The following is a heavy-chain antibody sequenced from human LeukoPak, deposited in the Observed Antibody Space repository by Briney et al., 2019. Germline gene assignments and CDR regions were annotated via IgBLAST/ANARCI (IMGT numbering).Heavy chain of an antibody. D-gene: IGHD2-2*01. CDR1: GGSISSSSYY. CDR3: ARRWPHCSSTSCYPSPQADY. CDR2: IYYSGST. Sequence: SETLSLTCTVSGGSISSSSYYWGWIRQPPGKGLEWIGSIYYSGSTYYNPSLKSRATISVDTSKNQFSLKLSSVTAADTAVYYCARRWPHCSSTSCYPSPQADYWGQGTLVTVSS. J-gene: IGHJ4*02. V-gene: IGHV4-39*07.